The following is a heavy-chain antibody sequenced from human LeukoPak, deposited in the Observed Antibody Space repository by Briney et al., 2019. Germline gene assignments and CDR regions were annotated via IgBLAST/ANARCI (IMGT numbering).Heavy chain of an antibody. D-gene: IGHD6-13*01. J-gene: IGHJ5*02. CDR3: ASTDSSSWSFDH. Sequence: SETLSLTCTVSGGSISSYYWSWIRQAPGKGLEWIGYIYYSGSTNYNPSLKSRVTISVDTSKNQFSLKLSSVTAADTAVYYCASTDSSSWSFDHWGQGTLVTVSS. CDR1: GGSISSYY. CDR2: IYYSGST. V-gene: IGHV4-59*01.